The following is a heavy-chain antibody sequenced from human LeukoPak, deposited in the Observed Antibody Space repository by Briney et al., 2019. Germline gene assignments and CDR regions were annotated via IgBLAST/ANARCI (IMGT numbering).Heavy chain of an antibody. CDR1: GSSISSHS. V-gene: IGHV4-59*11. D-gene: IGHD7-27*01. CDR3: ARDNWGSLDY. J-gene: IGHJ4*02. CDR2: DSNNGNI. Sequence: SETLSLTCTVSGSSISSHSWGWVRQPPGKGLEWIGYDSNNGNINYNPALKSRVTISVDTSKRQISLKLISVTAADTAIYYCARDNWGSLDYWGQGTLATVSS.